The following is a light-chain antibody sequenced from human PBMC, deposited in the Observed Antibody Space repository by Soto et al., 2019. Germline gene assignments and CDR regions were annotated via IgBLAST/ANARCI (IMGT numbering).Light chain of an antibody. V-gene: IGKV3-20*01. CDR2: GAS. J-gene: IGKJ1*01. CDR1: QSVSSSY. CDR3: QQLRA. Sequence: EMVMTQSPATLSVSPGERVTLSCRASQSVSSSYLAWYQQKPGQAPRLLIYGASSRATGIPDRFSGSGSGTDFTLTISRLEPEDFAVYYCQQLRAFGQGTKVDI.